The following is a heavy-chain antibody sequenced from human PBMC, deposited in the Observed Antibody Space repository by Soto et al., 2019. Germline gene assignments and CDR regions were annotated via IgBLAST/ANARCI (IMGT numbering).Heavy chain of an antibody. CDR3: ARDKRSRKEKGAFDI. D-gene: IGHD6-13*01. V-gene: IGHV3-9*01. Sequence: EVQLVDSGGGLVQPGWSLRLSCVGSGFRFDDYDMNCVRQAPGKGLEGVSSISWQSVRKGYADSVWGRLTISRDNGKNSLYLPMDSLRREDTAFYYCARDKRSRKEKGAFDIWGQGTIVTVSS. CDR1: GFRFDDYD. CDR2: ISWQSVRK. J-gene: IGHJ3*02.